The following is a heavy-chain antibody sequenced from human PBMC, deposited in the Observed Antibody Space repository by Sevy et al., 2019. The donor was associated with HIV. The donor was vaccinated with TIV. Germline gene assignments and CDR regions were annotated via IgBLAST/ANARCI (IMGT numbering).Heavy chain of an antibody. CDR1: GGTFSSYA. D-gene: IGHD2-2*03. Sequence: ASVKVSCKASGGTFSSYAISWVRQAPGQGLEWMGGIIPIFGTANYAQKFQGRVTITADESTSTAYMELSSLRSEDTAVYYCARDGYCSSTSCPYYYYYGMDVWGQGTTVTVSS. CDR3: ARDGYCSSTSCPYYYYYGMDV. CDR2: IIPIFGTA. J-gene: IGHJ6*02. V-gene: IGHV1-69*13.